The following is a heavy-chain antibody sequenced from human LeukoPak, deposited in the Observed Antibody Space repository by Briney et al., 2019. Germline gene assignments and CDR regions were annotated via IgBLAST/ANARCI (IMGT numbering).Heavy chain of an antibody. CDR1: GYTFTSYY. CDR3: ARDSERYDFWSDT. V-gene: IGHV1-46*03. J-gene: IGHJ3*02. CDR2: INPSGGST. D-gene: IGHD3-3*01. Sequence: SVKVSCKASGYTFTSYYMHWMRQAPGQGLEWMGIINPSGGSTSYAQKFQGRVTMTRDTSTSTVYMELSSLRSEDTAVYYCARDSERYDFWSDTWGQGTMVTVSS.